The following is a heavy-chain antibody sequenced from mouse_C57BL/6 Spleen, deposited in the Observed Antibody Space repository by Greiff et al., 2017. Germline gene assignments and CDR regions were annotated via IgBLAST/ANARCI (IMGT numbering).Heavy chain of an antibody. D-gene: IGHD1-1*01. CDR3: ARSGLGYYGSPWFAY. CDR1: GYTFTDYN. J-gene: IGHJ3*01. CDR2: INPNNGGT. V-gene: IGHV1-18*01. Sequence: VQLKESGPELVKPGASVKIPCKASGYTFTDYNMDWVKQSHGKSLEWIGDINPNNGGTIYNQKFKGKATLTVDKSSSTAYMELRSLTSEDTAVYYCARSGLGYYGSPWFAYWGQGTLVTVSA.